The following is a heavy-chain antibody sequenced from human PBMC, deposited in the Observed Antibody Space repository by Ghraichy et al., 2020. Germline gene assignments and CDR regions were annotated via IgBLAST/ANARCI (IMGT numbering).Heavy chain of an antibody. CDR1: GFPFRSYG. V-gene: IGHV3-30*03. CDR3: FVLGVIY. CDR2: ISYDGSYE. J-gene: IGHJ4*02. D-gene: IGHD6-6*01. Sequence: GGSLRLSCAASGFPFRSYGMHWVRQAPGKGLEWVAVISYDGSYENYVDSVKGRFTISRDDSKSTLYLQMNSLRAEDTAVYYCFVLGVIYWGQGTLVTVSS.